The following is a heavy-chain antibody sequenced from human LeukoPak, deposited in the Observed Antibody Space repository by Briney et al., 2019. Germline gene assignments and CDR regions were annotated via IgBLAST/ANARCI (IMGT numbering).Heavy chain of an antibody. Sequence: GRSLRLSCVASGFTFRNYGMHLVRQSPAKGLEWGTFIPYDGKNKKFADSVKGRFTISRDNSNHSVQLEMNSLRVEDTAVYFCAKDRGWPKAFDFWGQGTMVTVSS. CDR2: IPYDGKNK. CDR3: AKDRGWPKAFDF. D-gene: IGHD1-26*01. V-gene: IGHV3-30*02. CDR1: GFTFRNYG. J-gene: IGHJ3*01.